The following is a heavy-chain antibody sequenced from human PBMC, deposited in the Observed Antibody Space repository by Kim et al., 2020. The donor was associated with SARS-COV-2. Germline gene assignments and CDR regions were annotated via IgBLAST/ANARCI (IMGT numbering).Heavy chain of an antibody. J-gene: IGHJ6*02. CDR1: GFTFSSYG. CDR2: ISYDGSNK. V-gene: IGHV3-30*18. Sequence: GGSLRRSCAASGFTFSSYGMHWVRQAPGKGLEWVAVISYDGSNKYYADSVKGRFTISRDNSKNTLYLQMNSLRAEDTAVYYCAKELLSSSSSPRYYYYYGMDVWGQGTTVTVSS. D-gene: IGHD6-13*01. CDR3: AKELLSSSSSPRYYYYYGMDV.